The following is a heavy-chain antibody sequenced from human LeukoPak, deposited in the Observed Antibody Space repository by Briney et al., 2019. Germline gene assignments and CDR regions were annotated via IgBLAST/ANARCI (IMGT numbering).Heavy chain of an antibody. Sequence: GGSLRLSCAASGFTFSIYAMSWVRQAPGKGLEWVSAISGSGGSTYYADSVKGRFTVSRDNFKNTLYVQMKSLRAEDTAVYYCAKDFVVVPGNVNYFDYWGQGTLVTVSS. J-gene: IGHJ4*02. CDR3: AKDFVVVPGNVNYFDY. D-gene: IGHD2-21*02. CDR1: GFTFSIYA. CDR2: ISGSGGST. V-gene: IGHV3-23*01.